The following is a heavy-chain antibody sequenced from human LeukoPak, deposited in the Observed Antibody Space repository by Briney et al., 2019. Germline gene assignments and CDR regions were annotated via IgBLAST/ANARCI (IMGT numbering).Heavy chain of an antibody. Sequence: SCKASGGTFSPHHMDWVRQSPGQGPEWVGLIKNKADGYTTIYAASVKGRFTISRDDSKNSVYLQMDSLKTEDTAMYYCGDLGSAGTDHWGQGTLVTVSS. V-gene: IGHV3-72*01. CDR1: GGTFSPHH. D-gene: IGHD3-10*01. CDR3: GDLGSAGTDH. CDR2: IKNKADGYTT. J-gene: IGHJ4*02.